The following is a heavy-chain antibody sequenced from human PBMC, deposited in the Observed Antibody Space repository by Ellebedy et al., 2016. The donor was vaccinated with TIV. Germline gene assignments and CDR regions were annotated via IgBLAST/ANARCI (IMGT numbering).Heavy chain of an antibody. J-gene: IGHJ4*02. D-gene: IGHD4-23*01. CDR3: AKDANFGGTD. CDR1: GFIFGNYG. V-gene: IGHV3-30*18. Sequence: PGGSLRLSCAGSGFIFGNYGMHWVRQAPGKGLEWVAVISYDTRNKYYADSVKGRFTISRDNSNNMMYLQMNSLNSEDTAVYYCAKDANFGGTDWGQGILVTVSS. CDR2: ISYDTRNK.